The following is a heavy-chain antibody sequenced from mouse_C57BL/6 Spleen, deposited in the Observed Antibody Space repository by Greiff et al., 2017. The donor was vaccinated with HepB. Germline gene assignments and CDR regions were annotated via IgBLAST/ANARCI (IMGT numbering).Heavy chain of an antibody. CDR3: ARQGIYYYGSSDY. D-gene: IGHD1-1*01. CDR1: GFTFSSYG. J-gene: IGHJ2*01. Sequence: DVMLVESGGDLVKPGGSLKLSCAASGFTFSSYGMSWVRQTPDKRLEWVATISSGGSYTYYPDSVKGRFTISRDNAKNTLYLQMSSLKSEDTAMYYCARQGIYYYGSSDYWGQGTTLTVSS. V-gene: IGHV5-6*02. CDR2: ISSGGSYT.